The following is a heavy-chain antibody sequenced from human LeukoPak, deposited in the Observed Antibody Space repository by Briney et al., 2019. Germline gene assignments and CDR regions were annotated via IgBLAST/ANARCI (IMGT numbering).Heavy chain of an antibody. J-gene: IGHJ1*01. V-gene: IGHV1-8*01. CDR3: ARAYYYDSSGYAEYFQH. CDR1: GYTFTSYD. D-gene: IGHD3-22*01. CDR2: MNPNSGNT. Sequence: GASVKVSCKASGYTFTSYDINWVRQATGQGLEWMGWMNPNSGNTGYAQKFQGRVTMTRNTSISTAYMELSSLRSEDTAVYYCARAYYYDSSGYAEYFQHWGQGTLVTVSS.